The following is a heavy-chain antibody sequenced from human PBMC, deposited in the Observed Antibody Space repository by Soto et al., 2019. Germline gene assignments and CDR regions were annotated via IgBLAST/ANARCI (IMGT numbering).Heavy chain of an antibody. CDR3: ARELRTRWSYYGMDV. D-gene: IGHD1-7*01. CDR2: INHSGST. Sequence: QVQLQQWGAGLLKPSETLSLTCAVYGGSFSGYYWSWIRQPPGKGLEWIGEINHSGSTNYNPSLKSRVTISVDPSKNQFSLKLSSVTAADTAVYYCARELRTRWSYYGMDVWGQGTTVTVSS. CDR1: GGSFSGYY. J-gene: IGHJ6*02. V-gene: IGHV4-34*01.